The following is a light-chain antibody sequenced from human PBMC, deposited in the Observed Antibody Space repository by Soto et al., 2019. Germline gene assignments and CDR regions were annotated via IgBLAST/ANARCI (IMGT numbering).Light chain of an antibody. CDR1: HSVSSK. CDR2: GAS. CDR3: QQYNDWPPQLT. V-gene: IGKV3-15*01. Sequence: EIVMTQSPATLSVSVGERATLSCRASHSVSSKLAWYQQKPGQAPRLLIYGASTRATDIPARFSGSGSGTEFTLTISSLQSEDFAVYYCQQYNDWPPQLTFGGGTKVETK. J-gene: IGKJ4*01.